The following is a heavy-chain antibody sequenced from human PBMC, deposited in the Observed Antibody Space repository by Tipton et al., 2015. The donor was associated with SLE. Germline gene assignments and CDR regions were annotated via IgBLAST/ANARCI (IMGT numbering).Heavy chain of an antibody. J-gene: IGHJ4*02. V-gene: IGHV4-34*01. Sequence: TLSLTCAVYGGSFSGYYWSWIRQPPGKGLEWIGESNHSGSTNYNPSLKSRVTISVDTSKNQFSLKLSSVTAADTAVYYCARRLAARRARGGRDFDYWGQGTLVTVSS. CDR2: SNHSGST. CDR3: ARRLAARRARGGRDFDY. CDR1: GGSFSGYY. D-gene: IGHD6-6*01.